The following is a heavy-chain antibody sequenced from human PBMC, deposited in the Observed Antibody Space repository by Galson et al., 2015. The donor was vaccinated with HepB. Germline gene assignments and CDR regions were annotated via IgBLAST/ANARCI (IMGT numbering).Heavy chain of an antibody. CDR1: GFTFGDYA. J-gene: IGHJ3*02. Sequence: SLRLSCAASGFTFGDYAMSWFRQAPGKGLEWVGFIRSKAYGGTTEYAASVKGRFTISRDDSKSIAYLQMNSLKTEDTAVYYCTRDHKLWGFSDAFDIWGQGTMVTVSS. V-gene: IGHV3-49*03. D-gene: IGHD5-18*01. CDR3: TRDHKLWGFSDAFDI. CDR2: IRSKAYGGTT.